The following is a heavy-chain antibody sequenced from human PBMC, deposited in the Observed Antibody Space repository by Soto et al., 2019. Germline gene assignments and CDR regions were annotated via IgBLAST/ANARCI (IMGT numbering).Heavy chain of an antibody. V-gene: IGHV3-23*01. CDR3: AKVEAPYYYGSGSYYMGAFDI. CDR2: ISGSGGST. CDR1: GFTFSSYA. D-gene: IGHD3-10*01. Sequence: GGSLRLSCAASGFTFSSYAMSWVRQAPGKGLEWVSAISGSGGSTYYADSVKGRFTISRDNSKNTLYLQMNSLRAEDTAVYYCAKVEAPYYYGSGSYYMGAFDIWGQGTMVTVSS. J-gene: IGHJ3*02.